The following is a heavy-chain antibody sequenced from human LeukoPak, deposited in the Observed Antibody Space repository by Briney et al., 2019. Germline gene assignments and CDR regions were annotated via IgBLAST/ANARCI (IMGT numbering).Heavy chain of an antibody. J-gene: IGHJ4*02. D-gene: IGHD2-15*01. V-gene: IGHV4-39*07. CDR3: ARDNRIGEFDY. CDR1: GGSISSNSYY. CDR2: IYYSGST. Sequence: SETLSLTCTVSGGSISSNSYYWGWIRLPPGKGLEWIGHIYYSGSTYYNPSLKSRVTISVDTSKDQFSLKLSSVTAADTAVYYCARDNRIGEFDYWGQGTLVTVSS.